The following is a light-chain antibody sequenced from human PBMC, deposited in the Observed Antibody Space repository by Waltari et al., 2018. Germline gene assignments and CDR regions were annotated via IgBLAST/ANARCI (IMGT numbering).Light chain of an antibody. J-gene: IGLJ1*01. CDR3: QVWHAAIDPGV. Sequence: SYVLTQPPSVSVAPGETARITRGGTNIGSYSVQWYQQKPGQAPVLVIRYDSDRPSGIPERFSGSNSANTATLTISRVEAGDEANYYCQVWHAAIDPGVFGTGTEVTV. CDR1: NIGSYS. CDR2: YDS. V-gene: IGLV3-21*04.